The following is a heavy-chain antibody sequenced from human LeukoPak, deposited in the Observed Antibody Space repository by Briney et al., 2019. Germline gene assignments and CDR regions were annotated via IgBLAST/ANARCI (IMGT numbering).Heavy chain of an antibody. J-gene: IGHJ4*02. CDR2: ISYDGSNK. Sequence: GRSLRLSCAASGFTFSSYGMHWVRQAPGKGLEWVAVISYDGSNKYYADSVKGRFTISRDNSKNTLYLQMNSLRAEDTAVYYCAKDSSSWYGALDYWGQGTLVTVSS. CDR3: AKDSSSWYGALDY. V-gene: IGHV3-30*18. CDR1: GFTFSSYG. D-gene: IGHD6-13*01.